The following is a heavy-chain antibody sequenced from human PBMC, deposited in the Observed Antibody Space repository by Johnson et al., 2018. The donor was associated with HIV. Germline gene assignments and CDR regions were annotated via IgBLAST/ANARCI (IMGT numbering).Heavy chain of an antibody. Sequence: VQLMESGGGVVQPGGSLRLSCAASGFTVSSNYMSWVRQAPGKGLEWVSVIYSGGSTYYADSVKGRFTISRDNSKNTLYLQINSLRAEDTAVYYCARSSVSSLDDAFDIWGQGTMVTVSS. D-gene: IGHD1-26*01. CDR1: GFTVSSNY. J-gene: IGHJ3*02. V-gene: IGHV3-66*01. CDR2: IYSGGST. CDR3: ARSSVSSLDDAFDI.